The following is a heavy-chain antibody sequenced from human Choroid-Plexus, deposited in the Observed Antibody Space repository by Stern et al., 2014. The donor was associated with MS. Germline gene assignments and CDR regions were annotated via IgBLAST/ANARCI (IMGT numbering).Heavy chain of an antibody. CDR2: VSYDGSNK. J-gene: IGHJ5*02. V-gene: IGHV3-30*18. Sequence: VQLVESGGGVVQHGRPLRLSCVASGFTFGSCAMHWVRQAPGKGLEWVARVSYDGSNKYYADSVKGRFPISRDNSQNTLYMQMSSLRPEGTAVYYCAKDRQYLTYFFDHWGQGSLVTVSS. CDR1: GFTFGSCA. CDR3: AKDRQYLTYFFDH. D-gene: IGHD2/OR15-2a*01.